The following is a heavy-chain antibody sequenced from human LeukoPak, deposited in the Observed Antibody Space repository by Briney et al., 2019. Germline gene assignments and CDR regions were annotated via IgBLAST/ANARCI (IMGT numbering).Heavy chain of an antibody. CDR2: ISGYNANT. Sequence: ASVKVSCKASGYTFTSFGISWVRQAPGQGLEWMGWISGYNANTNCAQKLQGRVTMTRNTSISTAYMELSSLRSEDTAVYYCARSITMVRGNPAGYWGQGTLVTVSS. CDR3: ARSITMVRGNPAGY. D-gene: IGHD3-10*01. J-gene: IGHJ4*02. V-gene: IGHV1-18*01. CDR1: GYTFTSFG.